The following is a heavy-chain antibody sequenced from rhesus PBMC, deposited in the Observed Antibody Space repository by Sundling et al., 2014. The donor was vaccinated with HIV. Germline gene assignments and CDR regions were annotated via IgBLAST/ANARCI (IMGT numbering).Heavy chain of an antibody. Sequence: QVQLHESGPGLVKPSETLSLTCAVSGNPISSGFYYWSWIRQSPGKGLEWIGEINGNGGRTNYNPSLKSRVTISKDTSKNQFSLKLSSVTAADTAVYYCASPYNNRYYGLDSWGQGVVVTVSS. CDR3: ASPYNNRYYGLDS. V-gene: IGHV4S13*01. CDR2: INGNGGRT. J-gene: IGHJ6*01. CDR1: GNPISSGFYY. D-gene: IGHD4-11*01.